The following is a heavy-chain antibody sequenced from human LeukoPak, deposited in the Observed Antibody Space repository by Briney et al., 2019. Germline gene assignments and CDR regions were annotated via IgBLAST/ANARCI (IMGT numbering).Heavy chain of an antibody. CDR1: GGTFSSYA. J-gene: IGHJ4*02. CDR3: ARDSSPEYCGGDCSSYYFDY. D-gene: IGHD2-21*02. Sequence: SVKVSCKASGGTFSSYAISWVRQAPGQGLEWMGRIIPIFGTANYAQKFQGRVTITTDESTSTAYIELSSLRSEDTAVYYCARDSSPEYCGGDCSSYYFDYWGQGTLVTVSS. V-gene: IGHV1-69*05. CDR2: IIPIFGTA.